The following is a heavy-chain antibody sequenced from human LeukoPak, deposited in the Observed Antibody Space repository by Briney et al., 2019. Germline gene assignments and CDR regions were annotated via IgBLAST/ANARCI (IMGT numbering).Heavy chain of an antibody. CDR3: GREDKMGSSSTGAMEV. CDR2: INAYTGDT. CDR1: GYTFTDHY. D-gene: IGHD2-8*02. Sequence: ASVKVSCKASGYTFTDHYMHWVRQAPGQGLEWMGWINAYTGDTKCSQNFQGRVIMTRDTSIDTAHMDLSRLTSDDTAVYFCGREDKMGSSSTGAMEVWGKGTTVTVSS. V-gene: IGHV1-2*02. J-gene: IGHJ6*04.